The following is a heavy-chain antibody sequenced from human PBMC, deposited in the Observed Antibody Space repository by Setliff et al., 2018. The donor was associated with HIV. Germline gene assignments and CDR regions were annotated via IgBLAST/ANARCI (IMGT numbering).Heavy chain of an antibody. CDR2: IYPNTGGT. Sequence: ASVKVSCKASGYTFTDYYIHWVRQAPGQGLEWMGWIYPNTGGTNYAQKFQGSVTMTRDTSISTAYMELSRLRSDDTAVYYCARGGRVNYFDYWGLGTLVTVSS. CDR3: ARGGRVNYFDY. J-gene: IGHJ4*02. CDR1: GYTFTDYY. V-gene: IGHV1-2*02.